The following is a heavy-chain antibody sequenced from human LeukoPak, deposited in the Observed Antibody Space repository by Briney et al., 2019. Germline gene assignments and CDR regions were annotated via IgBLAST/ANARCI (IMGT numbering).Heavy chain of an antibody. D-gene: IGHD3-9*01. Sequence: GASLRLSCAASGFTFSNYAMSWVRQAPGKGLEWVSAIVGSGSSTYYADSVKGRFTISRDNSKNTLYLQLNRLRAEDTAVYYCAKWGDYDILTAYYDSDYWGQGTLVTVSS. J-gene: IGHJ4*02. CDR1: GFTFSNYA. CDR3: AKWGDYDILTAYYDSDY. CDR2: IVGSGSST. V-gene: IGHV3-23*01.